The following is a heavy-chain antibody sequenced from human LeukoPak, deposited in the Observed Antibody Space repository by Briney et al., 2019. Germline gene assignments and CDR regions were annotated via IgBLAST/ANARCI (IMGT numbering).Heavy chain of an antibody. J-gene: IGHJ6*02. Sequence: PGGSLRLSCAAPGFTFSSYAMSWVRQAPGKGLEWVSAISGSGGSTYYADSVKGRFTISRDNSKNTLYLQMNSLRAEDTAVYYCANYWSGYSAYYYYGMDVWGQGTTVTVSS. CDR2: ISGSGGST. D-gene: IGHD3-3*01. V-gene: IGHV3-23*01. CDR3: ANYWSGYSAYYYYGMDV. CDR1: GFTFSSYA.